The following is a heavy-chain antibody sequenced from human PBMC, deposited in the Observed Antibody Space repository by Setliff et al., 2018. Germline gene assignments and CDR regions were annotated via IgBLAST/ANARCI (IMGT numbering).Heavy chain of an antibody. V-gene: IGHV3-21*01. CDR2: ISSTSSYI. J-gene: IGHJ4*02. CDR1: GFIFSTYT. Sequence: LRLSCAASGFIFSTYTMNWVRQTPGKGLEWVSSISSTSSYIYYADSMKGRFTISRDNAKNSLYLQMNGLRVDDTAVYYCAREGAHTIMGKRTFDDWGQGTLVTVSS. CDR3: AREGAHTIMGKRTFDD. D-gene: IGHD5-18*01.